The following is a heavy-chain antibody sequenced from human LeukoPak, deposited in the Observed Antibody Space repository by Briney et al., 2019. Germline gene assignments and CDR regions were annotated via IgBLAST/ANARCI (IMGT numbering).Heavy chain of an antibody. Sequence: ASVKVSCKASGYTFSRYDINWVRQATGQGLEWMGYMNPNSGKTGYAQKFQGRVTMTRDTSISTAYMELSRLRSDDTAVYYCARDQYSSGWYEGDYWGQGTLVTVSS. J-gene: IGHJ4*02. CDR3: ARDQYSSGWYEGDY. CDR2: MNPNSGKT. V-gene: IGHV1-8*01. D-gene: IGHD6-19*01. CDR1: GYTFSRYD.